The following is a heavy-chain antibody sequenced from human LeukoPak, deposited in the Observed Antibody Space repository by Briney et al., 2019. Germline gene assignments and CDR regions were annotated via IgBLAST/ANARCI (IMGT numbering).Heavy chain of an antibody. CDR2: ISSSSSYI. Sequence: PGGSLRLSCAASGFTSSSYSMNWVRQAPGKGLEWVSSISSSSSYIYYADSVKGRFTISRDNAKNSLYLQMNSLRAEDTAVYYCARGSYGDGAFDIWGQGTMVTVSS. CDR3: ARGSYGDGAFDI. CDR1: GFTSSSYS. D-gene: IGHD4-17*01. J-gene: IGHJ3*02. V-gene: IGHV3-21*01.